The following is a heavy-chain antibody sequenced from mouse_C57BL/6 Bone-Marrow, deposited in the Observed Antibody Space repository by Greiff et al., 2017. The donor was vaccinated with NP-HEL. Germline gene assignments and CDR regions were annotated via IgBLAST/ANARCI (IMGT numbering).Heavy chain of an antibody. CDR1: GYTFTDYN. D-gene: IGHD2-1*01. CDR3: ARDLLIYYGNYYAMDY. V-gene: IGHV1-22*01. Sequence: EVQLQQSGPELVKPGASVKMSCKASGYTFTDYNMHWVKQSHGKSLEWIGYINPNNGGTSYNQKFKGKATLTVNKSSSTAYMELRSLTSEDSAVYYCARDLLIYYGNYYAMDYWGQGTSVTVYS. CDR2: INPNNGGT. J-gene: IGHJ4*01.